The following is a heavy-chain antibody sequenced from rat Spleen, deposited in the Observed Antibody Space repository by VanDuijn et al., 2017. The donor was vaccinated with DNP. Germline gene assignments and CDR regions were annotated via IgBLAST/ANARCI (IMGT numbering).Heavy chain of an antibody. D-gene: IGHD1-11*01. Sequence: EVQLQESGPGLVKPSQSLSLACSVTGFSITSNYWGWIRKFPGDKMEWIGHITYSGTTNFNPSLKSRISITRDTSKNQFFLQLNSVIIEDTATYYCARWVYGTYWYFDSWGPGILVTVSS. CDR1: GFSITSNY. V-gene: IGHV3-1*01. CDR2: ITYSGTT. J-gene: IGHJ1*01. CDR3: ARWVYGTYWYFDS.